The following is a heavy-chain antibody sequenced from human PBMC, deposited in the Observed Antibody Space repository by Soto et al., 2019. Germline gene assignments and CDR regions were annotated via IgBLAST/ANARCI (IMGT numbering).Heavy chain of an antibody. CDR1: GGSMRSYS. CDR3: ARDSRCCGMDV. Sequence: QVELRESGPGLVKPSETVFLTCNVSGGSMRSYSWTWMRQSPGKGLEWLGNIFYSGNSNLNLSLRSRLNISVDTSKNKFSLTLNSVTAADTAVYYCARDSRCCGMDVWGQGTTVTVSS. CDR2: IFYSGNS. V-gene: IGHV4-59*01. J-gene: IGHJ6*02.